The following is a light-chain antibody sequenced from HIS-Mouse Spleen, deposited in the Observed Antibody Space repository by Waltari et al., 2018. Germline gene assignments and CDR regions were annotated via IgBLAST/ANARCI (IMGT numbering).Light chain of an antibody. V-gene: IGLV1-51*01. CDR1: SSNIGNNY. CDR2: DNN. Sequence: QSVLTQPPSVSAAPGQKVTISCSGSSSNIGNNYVSWYQQLPGTAPKLLIYDNNNGPSGIPDRFSGSKSGTSATLGITGLQTGDEADYYCGTWDSSLSASYVFGTGTKVTVL. J-gene: IGLJ1*01. CDR3: GTWDSSLSASYV.